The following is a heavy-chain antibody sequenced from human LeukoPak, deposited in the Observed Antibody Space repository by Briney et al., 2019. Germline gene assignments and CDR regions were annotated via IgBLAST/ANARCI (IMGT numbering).Heavy chain of an antibody. V-gene: IGHV4-39*01. Sequence: SETLSLTCTVSGGSISSSSYYWGWIRQPPGKGLEWLGSIYYSGSTYYNPSLKSRVTISVDTSKNQFSLKLSSVTAADTAVYYCAREGIAAAGGGFDWFDPWGQGTLVTVSS. CDR2: IYYSGST. J-gene: IGHJ5*02. CDR3: AREGIAAAGGGFDWFDP. D-gene: IGHD6-13*01. CDR1: GGSISSSSYY.